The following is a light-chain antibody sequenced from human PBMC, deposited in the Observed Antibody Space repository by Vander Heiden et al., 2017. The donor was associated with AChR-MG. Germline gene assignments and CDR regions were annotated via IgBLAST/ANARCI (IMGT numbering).Light chain of an antibody. J-gene: IGKJ1*01. CDR1: QRISTY. V-gene: IGKV1-39*01. Sequence: DIQMTQSPSSLSASVGDRVTITCRASQRISTYLNWYQHKPGKAPKLLIYAASSLHSGVTSRFSGSGSGTDFTLTISNLQPEDSATYYCQQSYITLAWTFGQRTKVEIK. CDR2: AAS. CDR3: QQSYITLAWT.